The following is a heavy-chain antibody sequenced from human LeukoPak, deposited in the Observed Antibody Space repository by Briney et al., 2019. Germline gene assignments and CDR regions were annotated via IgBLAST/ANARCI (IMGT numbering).Heavy chain of an antibody. D-gene: IGHD4-17*01. CDR3: ARAARATVTRGGFDP. V-gene: IGHV1-69*05. J-gene: IGHJ5*02. Sequence: SVKVSCKASGGTFTSYAISWVRQAPGQGLGWMGGIIPIFGTADYAQKFQGRVTITTDKSTSTAYMELSSLRSEDTAVYYCARAARATVTRGGFDPWGQGTLVTVSS. CDR1: GGTFTSYA. CDR2: IIPIFGTA.